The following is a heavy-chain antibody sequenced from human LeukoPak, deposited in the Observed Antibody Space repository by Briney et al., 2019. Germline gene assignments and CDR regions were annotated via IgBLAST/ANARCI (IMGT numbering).Heavy chain of an antibody. V-gene: IGHV1-2*02. J-gene: IGHJ4*02. Sequence: ASVKVSCKASGYTFTGYYMHWVRQAPGQGLECMGWINPNSGGTNYAPKFQGRVTMTRDTSISTAYMELSRLRSDDTAVYYCAGVSTGGYSSSAYWGQGTLVTVSS. CDR3: AGVSTGGYSSSAY. CDR2: INPNSGGT. D-gene: IGHD6-6*01. CDR1: GYTFTGYY.